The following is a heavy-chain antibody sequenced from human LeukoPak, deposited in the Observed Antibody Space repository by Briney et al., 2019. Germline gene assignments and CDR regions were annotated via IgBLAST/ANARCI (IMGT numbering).Heavy chain of an antibody. Sequence: SETLSLTCTVSGDSISSGGHYWGWIRQSPGKGLEWIGSISSNGTTYYKPSLDSRLTISSATSKNQFSLRLSSVAAADTATYYCARGQTASGGASWGRGTLVSVSS. CDR2: ISSNGTT. D-gene: IGHD2-21*01. J-gene: IGHJ5*02. V-gene: IGHV4-39*07. CDR1: GDSISSGGHY. CDR3: ARGQTASGGAS.